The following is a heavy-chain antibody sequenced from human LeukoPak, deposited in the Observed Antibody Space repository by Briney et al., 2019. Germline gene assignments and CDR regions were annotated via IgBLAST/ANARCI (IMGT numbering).Heavy chain of an antibody. CDR3: SRGDYSYGFD. CDR1: GYSISSGYY. V-gene: IGHV4-38-2*01. Sequence: SETLSLTCAVSGYSISSGYYWGWIRQPPGKGLEWIGSIYHSGSTYYNPSLKSRVTISVDTSKNQFSLKLSSVTAADTAVYYCSRGDYSYGFDWGQGILVTVSS. J-gene: IGHJ4*02. CDR2: IYHSGST. D-gene: IGHD5-18*01.